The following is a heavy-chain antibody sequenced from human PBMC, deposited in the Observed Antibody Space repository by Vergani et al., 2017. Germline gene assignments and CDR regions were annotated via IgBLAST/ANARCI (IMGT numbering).Heavy chain of an antibody. Sequence: QVQLQESGPGLVRPSQTLSLTCTVSGGSISSGSYYWSWFRQPAGKGLAWIGRFYTGGGTSYTPSLKSRVTISVDTSKKPFSLQLSSVTAADTAVYYCARDPLYSTTWPFLLLDMDVWGQGTTVTVSS. CDR1: GGSISSGSYY. D-gene: IGHD6-13*01. V-gene: IGHV4-61*02. J-gene: IGHJ6*02. CDR2: FYTGGGT. CDR3: ARDPLYSTTWPFLLLDMDV.